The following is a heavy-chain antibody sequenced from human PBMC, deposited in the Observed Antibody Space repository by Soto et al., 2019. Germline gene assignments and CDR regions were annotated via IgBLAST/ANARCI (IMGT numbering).Heavy chain of an antibody. D-gene: IGHD6-13*01. CDR2: INHSGST. Sequence: TSETLSLTCAVYGGSFSGYYWSWIRQPPGKGLEWIGEINHSGSTNYNPSLKSRVTISVDTSKNQFSLKLSSVTAADTAVYYCARGDIAAAGVRYYYYGMDVWGQGTTVTVSS. J-gene: IGHJ6*02. CDR1: GGSFSGYY. V-gene: IGHV4-34*01. CDR3: ARGDIAAAGVRYYYYGMDV.